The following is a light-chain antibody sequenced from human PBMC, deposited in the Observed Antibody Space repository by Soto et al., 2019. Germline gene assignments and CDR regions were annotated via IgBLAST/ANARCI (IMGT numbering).Light chain of an antibody. J-gene: IGLJ1*01. CDR1: SSDVGAYNY. CDR3: SSYTTSRAYV. Sequence: QSVLTQPASVSGSPGQSITISCTGTSSDVGAYNYVSWYQQQSGKAPKLMIHEVSNRPSGVSNRFSGSNSGNTASLTISGLQAEDEADYYCSSYTTSRAYVFGIGTKLTVL. V-gene: IGLV2-14*01. CDR2: EVS.